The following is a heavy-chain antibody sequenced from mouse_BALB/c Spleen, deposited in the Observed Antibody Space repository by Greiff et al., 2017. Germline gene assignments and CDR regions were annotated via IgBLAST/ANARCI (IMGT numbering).Heavy chain of an antibody. CDR3: ARHKNDGYYAWFAY. V-gene: IGHV5-9-3*01. J-gene: IGHJ3*01. Sequence: EVHLVESGGGLVQPGGSRKLSCAASGFTFSSYAMSWVRQTPEKRLEWVATISSGGSYTYYPDSVKGRFTISRDNAKNTLYLQMSSLRSEDTAMYYCARHKNDGYYAWFAYWGQGTLVTVSA. CDR1: GFTFSSYA. CDR2: ISSGGSYT. D-gene: IGHD2-3*01.